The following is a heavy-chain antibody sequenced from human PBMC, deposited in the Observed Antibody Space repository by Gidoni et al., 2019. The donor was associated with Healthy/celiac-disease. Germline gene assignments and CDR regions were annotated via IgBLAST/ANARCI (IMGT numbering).Heavy chain of an antibody. CDR3: AASYYDYMDV. Sequence: EVQLVESGGGLVQPGGSLRLSCAASGFTFSSYSMNWVRQAPGKGLEWVSYISSSSSTIYYADSVKGRFTISRDNAKNSLYLQMNSLRAEDTAVYYCAASYYDYMDVWGKGTTVTVSS. CDR2: ISSSSSTI. V-gene: IGHV3-48*01. CDR1: GFTFSSYS. J-gene: IGHJ6*03.